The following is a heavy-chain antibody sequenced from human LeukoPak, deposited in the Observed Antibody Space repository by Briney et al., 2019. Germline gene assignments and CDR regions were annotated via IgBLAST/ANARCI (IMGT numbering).Heavy chain of an antibody. Sequence: GRSLRLSCAASGLTFSSYAMHWVRQAPGKGLEWVAVISYDGSNKYYADSVKGRFTISRDNSKNTLYLQMNSLRAEDTAVYYCARAPTYCSSTSCYYYYYMDVWGKGTTVTVSS. CDR2: ISYDGSNK. D-gene: IGHD2-2*01. V-gene: IGHV3-30*01. CDR3: ARAPTYCSSTSCYYYYYMDV. J-gene: IGHJ6*03. CDR1: GLTFSSYA.